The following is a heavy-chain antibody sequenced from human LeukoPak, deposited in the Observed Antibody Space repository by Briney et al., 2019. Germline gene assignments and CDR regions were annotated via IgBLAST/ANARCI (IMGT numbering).Heavy chain of an antibody. CDR2: ISYGGSNK. Sequence: GGCLRLSCAASGFTFSSYAMHWVRQAPGKGLEWVAVISYGGSNKYYADSVKGRFTIYRDNSKNTLYLQMNSLRAEDTAVYYCARGTPRYNYYYYYGMDVWGQGTTVTVSS. CDR3: ARGTPRYNYYYYYGMDV. D-gene: IGHD1-1*01. J-gene: IGHJ6*02. V-gene: IGHV3-30-3*01. CDR1: GFTFSSYA.